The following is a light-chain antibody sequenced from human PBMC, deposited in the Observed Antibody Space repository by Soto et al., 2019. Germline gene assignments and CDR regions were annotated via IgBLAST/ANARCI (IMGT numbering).Light chain of an antibody. CDR2: AAS. Sequence: DIPLTQSPSFLSASVGDRVTITCRASQGISSYLAWYQQKPGKAPKLLIYAASTLQSGVPSRFSGSGSGTEFTLTISSLPPEDFATYYCQQLNSYPPFFGPGTKVDIK. V-gene: IGKV1-9*01. CDR1: QGISSY. J-gene: IGKJ3*01. CDR3: QQLNSYPPF.